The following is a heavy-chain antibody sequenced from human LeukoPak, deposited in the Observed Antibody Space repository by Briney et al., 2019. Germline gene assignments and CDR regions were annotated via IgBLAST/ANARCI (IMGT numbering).Heavy chain of an antibody. CDR2: ISIISSTI. CDR3: ARDRALLRYFDWDPRGANYFDY. V-gene: IGHV3-48*02. Sequence: GGSLRLSCAAPGLTFTSYSMNWVRQAPGKGLDWVSYISIISSTIYYADSVKARFTISRDNAKNSLYLQMNSLRDEDTAVYYCARDRALLRYFDWDPRGANYFDYWGQGTLVTVSS. J-gene: IGHJ4*02. D-gene: IGHD3-9*01. CDR1: GLTFTSYS.